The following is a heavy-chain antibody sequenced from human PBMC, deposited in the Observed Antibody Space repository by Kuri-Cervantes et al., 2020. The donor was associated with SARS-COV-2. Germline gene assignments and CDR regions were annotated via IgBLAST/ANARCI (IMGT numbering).Heavy chain of an antibody. V-gene: IGHV1-46*01. CDR3: ARVIQGRGVDAFDI. J-gene: IGHJ3*02. CDR1: GYNFTNNW. Sequence: ASVKVSCKGSGYNFTNNWIGWVRQMPGKGLEWMGIINPSGGSTSYAQKFQGRVTMTRDTSTSTVYMELSSLRSEDTAVYYCARVIQGRGVDAFDIWCQGTMVTVSS. D-gene: IGHD2-21*01. CDR2: INPSGGST.